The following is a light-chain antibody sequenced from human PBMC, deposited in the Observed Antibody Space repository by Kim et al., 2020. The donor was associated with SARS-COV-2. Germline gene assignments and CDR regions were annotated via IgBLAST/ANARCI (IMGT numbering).Light chain of an antibody. CDR1: QSVSSN. V-gene: IGKV3-15*01. J-gene: IGKJ2*01. CDR2: RAS. CDR3: QQYTNWPPEYT. Sequence: EVVMTQSPATLSVSPGERATLSCRASQSVSSNLAWYQQKPGQAPRLLIYRASTRPTGIPARFSGSGSGTEFTLTISSLQSEDYALYYCQQYTNWPPEYTFGQGTKLEI.